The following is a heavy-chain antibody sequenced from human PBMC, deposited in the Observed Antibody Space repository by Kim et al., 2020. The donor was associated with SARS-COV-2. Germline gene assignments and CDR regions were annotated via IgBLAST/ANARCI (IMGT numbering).Heavy chain of an antibody. CDR2: IYPGDSDT. CDR1: GYSFTSYW. V-gene: IGHV5-51*01. Sequence: GESLKISCKGSGYSFTSYWIGWVRQMPGKGLEWMGIIYPGDSDTRYSPSFQGQVTISADKSISTAYLQWSSLKASDTAMYYCATYTDSSGYHEGIQHWGQGTLVTVSS. CDR3: ATYTDSSGYHEGIQH. J-gene: IGHJ1*01. D-gene: IGHD3-22*01.